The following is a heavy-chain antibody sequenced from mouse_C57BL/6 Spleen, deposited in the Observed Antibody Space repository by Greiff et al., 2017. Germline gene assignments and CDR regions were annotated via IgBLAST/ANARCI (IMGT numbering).Heavy chain of an antibody. Sequence: VQVVESGAELVRPGASVTLSCKASGYTFTDYEMHWVKQTPVHGLEWIGAIDPETGGTAYNQKFKGKAILTADKSSSTAYMELRSLTSEDSAVYYCTRWANGDGDYWGQGTTLTVSS. D-gene: IGHD4-1*01. CDR3: TRWANGDGDY. CDR1: GYTFTDYE. CDR2: IDPETGGT. V-gene: IGHV1-15*01. J-gene: IGHJ2*01.